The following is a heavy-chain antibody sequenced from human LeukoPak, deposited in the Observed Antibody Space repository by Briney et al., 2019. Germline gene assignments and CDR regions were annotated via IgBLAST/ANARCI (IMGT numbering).Heavy chain of an antibody. J-gene: IGHJ4*02. Sequence: ASVKVSFTASGYSFTSNYIHWVRQAPGQGLEWMGMIYPRDGSTSYAQKFQGRVTVTRDTSTSTVHMELSGLRSEDTAVYYCARDQEAFDYWGQGTLVTVSS. V-gene: IGHV1-46*01. CDR2: IYPRDGST. CDR3: ARDQEAFDY. CDR1: GYSFTSNY.